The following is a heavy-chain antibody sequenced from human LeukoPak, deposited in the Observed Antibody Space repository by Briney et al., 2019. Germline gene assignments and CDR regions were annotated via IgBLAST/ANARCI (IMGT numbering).Heavy chain of an antibody. CDR3: ARVEPSRSGYDYWIFDY. V-gene: IGHV4-30-4*01. CDR2: IYYSGST. CDR1: GGSISSGEYY. Sequence: SETPSLTCTVSGGSISSGEYYWSWIRQPPGKGLEWIGYIYYSGSTYYNPSLKSRVTISLDTSKNQLSLKLSSVTAADTAVYYCARVEPSRSGYDYWIFDYWGQGTLVTVSS. D-gene: IGHD5-12*01. J-gene: IGHJ4*02.